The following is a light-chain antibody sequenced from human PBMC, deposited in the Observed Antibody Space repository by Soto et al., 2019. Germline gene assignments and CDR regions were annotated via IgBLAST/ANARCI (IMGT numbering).Light chain of an antibody. CDR2: KVS. CDR3: SSYSTTTTPQWV. V-gene: IGLV2-14*01. J-gene: IGLJ3*02. Sequence: QSALTKPASVSGSPGQSITIPCTGSSNDIGGYNYVSWYQQHPGRAPKLVIYKVSDRPSGVSTRFSASKSGNTASLTISGLQAEDEADYYCSSYSTTTTPQWVFGGGTKVTVL. CDR1: SNDIGGYNY.